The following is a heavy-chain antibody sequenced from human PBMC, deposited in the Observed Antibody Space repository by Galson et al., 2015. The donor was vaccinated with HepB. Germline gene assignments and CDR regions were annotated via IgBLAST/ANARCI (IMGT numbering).Heavy chain of an antibody. V-gene: IGHV3-53*04. CDR1: GFTVSSNY. Sequence: SLRLSCAASGFTVSSNYMSWVRQAPGKGLEWVSVIYSGGSTYYADSVKGRFTISRHNSKNTLYLQMNSLRAEDTAVYYCARGNWNDGHNWFDPWGQGTLVTVSS. CDR3: ARGNWNDGHNWFDP. CDR2: IYSGGST. J-gene: IGHJ5*02. D-gene: IGHD1-1*01.